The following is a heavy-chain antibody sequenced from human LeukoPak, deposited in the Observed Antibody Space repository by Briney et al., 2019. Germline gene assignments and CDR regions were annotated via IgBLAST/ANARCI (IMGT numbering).Heavy chain of an antibody. J-gene: IGHJ6*03. D-gene: IGHD6-19*01. CDR3: ARDRIAVTGRKYYYYMDV. CDR2: IIAIFGTA. CDR1: GGTFIKYA. V-gene: IGHV1-69*06. Sequence: ASVKVSCKPSGGTFIKYAISWVRQAPREGREWMGGIIAIFGTAKYAQKFEGRVTITPDKSTSTAYMELSSLTSKDTAMYYCARDRIAVTGRKYYYYMDVWGKATTVTVSS.